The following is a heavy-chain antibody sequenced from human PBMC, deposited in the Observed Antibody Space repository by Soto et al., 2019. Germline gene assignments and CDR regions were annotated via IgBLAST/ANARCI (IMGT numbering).Heavy chain of an antibody. CDR2: LYSGGYT. CDR3: ARASEVAGTFDY. V-gene: IGHV3-53*02. CDR1: GFTVSSNY. J-gene: IGHJ4*02. D-gene: IGHD6-19*01. Sequence: EVQLVETGGALIQPGGSLRLSCAASGFTVSSNYMSWVRQAPGKGLEWVSVLYSGGYTYYADSVKGRFTISRDNSKNTLYLQMDSLRTEDTAVYYCARASEVAGTFDYWGQGTLVTVSS.